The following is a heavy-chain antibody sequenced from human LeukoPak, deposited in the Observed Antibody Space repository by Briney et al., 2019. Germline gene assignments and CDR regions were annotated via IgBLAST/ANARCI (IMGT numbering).Heavy chain of an antibody. Sequence: PGGSLRLSCAASGFTFSSYSMNWVRQAPGKGLEWVSAISGSGGSTYYADSVKGRFTISRDNSKNTLYLQMNSLRAEDTAVYYCARAGYDILTGYYYFDYWGQGTLVTVSS. CDR1: GFTFSSYS. D-gene: IGHD3-9*01. J-gene: IGHJ4*02. V-gene: IGHV3-23*01. CDR3: ARAGYDILTGYYYFDY. CDR2: ISGSGGST.